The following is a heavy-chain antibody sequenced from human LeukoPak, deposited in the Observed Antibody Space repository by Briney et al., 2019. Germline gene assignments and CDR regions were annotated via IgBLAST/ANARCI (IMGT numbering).Heavy chain of an antibody. CDR2: ISDYNGNT. Sequence: ASVKVSCKASGYTFTSSAISWVRQAPGQGLEWMGWISDYNGNTNYAQKIQGRVTMTTDTSTSTAYMELRSLRSDDTAVYYCARSDRSGFYFDDYWGQGTLVTVSS. D-gene: IGHD3-22*01. CDR1: GYTFTSSA. J-gene: IGHJ4*02. CDR3: ARSDRSGFYFDDY. V-gene: IGHV1-18*01.